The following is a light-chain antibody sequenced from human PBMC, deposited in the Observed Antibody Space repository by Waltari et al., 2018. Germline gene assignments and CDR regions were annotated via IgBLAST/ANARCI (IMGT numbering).Light chain of an antibody. J-gene: IGKJ1*01. V-gene: IGKV3-20*01. CDR2: ETS. CDR1: QSISKY. Sequence: SCRASQSISKYLAGDQQQPGQAPRLLIYETSWRATGIPDRFSGSGSGTDFSLTISRLEPEDFAVYYCQKYERLPATFGQGTKVEFK. CDR3: QKYERLPAT.